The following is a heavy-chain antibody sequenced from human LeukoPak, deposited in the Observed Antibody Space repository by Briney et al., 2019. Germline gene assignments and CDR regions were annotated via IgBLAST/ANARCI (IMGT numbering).Heavy chain of an antibody. D-gene: IGHD6-19*01. CDR1: GGSISSTNW. Sequence: SGTLSLTCGVSGGSISSTNWWTWVRQPPGEGLEWIGEVELSGRTNYNPSLESRVTISVDMSANHISLKLTSVTAADTAVYYCARESSYSSEYFDYWGQGTLVTVSS. CDR2: VELSGRT. CDR3: ARESSYSSEYFDY. V-gene: IGHV4-4*02. J-gene: IGHJ4*02.